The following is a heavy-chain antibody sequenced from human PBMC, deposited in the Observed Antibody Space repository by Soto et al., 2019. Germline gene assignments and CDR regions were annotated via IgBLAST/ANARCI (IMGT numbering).Heavy chain of an antibody. D-gene: IGHD2-2*01. Sequence: EVQLVESGGGLVQPGRSLRLSCAASAFTVGDYAMHWVRHAPEKGLEWVSCISWNSGNIVYVDSVEGRFTISRDNAKNSLYLQMNSLRPEDTAFYYLAKGYTTSCFAHFDFWGQGALVTVSS. CDR3: AKGYTTSCFAHFDF. V-gene: IGHV3-9*01. CDR1: AFTVGDYA. J-gene: IGHJ4*02. CDR2: ISWNSGNI.